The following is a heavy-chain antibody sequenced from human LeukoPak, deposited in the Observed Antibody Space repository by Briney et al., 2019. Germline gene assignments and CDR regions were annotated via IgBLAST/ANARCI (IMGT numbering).Heavy chain of an antibody. V-gene: IGHV4-59*01. Sequence: SETLSLTCTVSSGSINDYYWSWIRQPPGKGLEWIGYIYYNGNTNYNPSLKSRVTISVDTSKNQFSLKLNSVTAADTAVYYCARGYTHTFDYWGQGTLATVSS. J-gene: IGHJ4*02. D-gene: IGHD1-14*01. CDR3: ARGYTHTFDY. CDR2: IYYNGNT. CDR1: SGSINDYY.